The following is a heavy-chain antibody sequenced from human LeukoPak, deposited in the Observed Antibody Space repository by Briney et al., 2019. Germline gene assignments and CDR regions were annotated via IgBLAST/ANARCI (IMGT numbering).Heavy chain of an antibody. J-gene: IGHJ5*02. CDR2: TYYRSKWYN. V-gene: IGHV6-1*01. CDR3: ARDHAPRYGSGPDNWLDP. Sequence: SQTLSLTCAISGDSVSSNSAAWNWIRQSPSRGLEWLGRTYYRSKWYNDYAVSVKSRITINPDTSKNQFSLQLNSVTPEDTAVYYCARDHAPRYGSGPDNWLDPWGQGTLVTVSS. D-gene: IGHD3-10*01. CDR1: GDSVSSNSAA.